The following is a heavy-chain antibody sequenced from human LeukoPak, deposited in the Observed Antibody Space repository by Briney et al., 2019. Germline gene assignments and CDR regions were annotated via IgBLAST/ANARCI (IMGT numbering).Heavy chain of an antibody. CDR1: GFTVSSNY. CDR2: TYSGGST. CDR3: ARALPDYYYDSSGYYQYYFDY. D-gene: IGHD3-22*01. V-gene: IGHV3-53*01. J-gene: IGHJ4*02. Sequence: GGSLRLSCAAFGFTVSSNYMSWVRQAPGKGLEWVSVTYSGGSTYYADSVKGRFTISRDNSKNTLYLQMNSLRAEDTAVYYCARALPDYYYDSSGYYQYYFDYWGQGTLVTVSS.